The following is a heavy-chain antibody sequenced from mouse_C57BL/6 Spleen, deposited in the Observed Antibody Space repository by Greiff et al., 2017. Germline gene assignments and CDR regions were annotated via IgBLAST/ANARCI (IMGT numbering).Heavy chain of an antibody. D-gene: IGHD2-3*01. CDR3: ARRGDGYYLYFGV. Sequence: EVQRVESGGGLVKPGGSLKLSCAASGFTFSSYTMSWVRQTPEKRLEWVATISGGGGNTYYPDSVKGRFTISRDNAKNTLYLQMSSLGSEDTSLYYCARRGDGYYLYFGVGGTGTTVTVSS. CDR2: ISGGGGNT. V-gene: IGHV5-9*01. J-gene: IGHJ1*03. CDR1: GFTFSSYT.